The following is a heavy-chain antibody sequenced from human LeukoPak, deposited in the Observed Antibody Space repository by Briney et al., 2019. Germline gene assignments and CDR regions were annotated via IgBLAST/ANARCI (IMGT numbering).Heavy chain of an antibody. J-gene: IGHJ4*02. D-gene: IGHD3-10*01. CDR3: AKVGYGSGSSGFDY. V-gene: IGHV3-23*01. Sequence: PGASLRLSCAASGFTFSSYAMSWVRQAPGKGLEWVSAISGSGGSTYYEDSVKGRFTISRDNSKNTLYLQMNSLRAEDTAVYYCAKVGYGSGSSGFDYWGQGTLVTVSS. CDR1: GFTFSSYA. CDR2: ISGSGGST.